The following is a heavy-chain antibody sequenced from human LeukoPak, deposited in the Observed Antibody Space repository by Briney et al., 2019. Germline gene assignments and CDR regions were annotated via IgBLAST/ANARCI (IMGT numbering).Heavy chain of an antibody. V-gene: IGHV3-48*04. Sequence: GGSLRLSCAASGLTFSSHSMNWVRQAPGKGLEWVSYISTTISTMYYADSVKGRFTISRDNAKNSLYLQMNSLRAEDTAVYYCARNSYGDYVNDFWGQGTLVTVSP. CDR3: ARNSYGDYVNDF. CDR1: GLTFSSHS. CDR2: ISTTISTM. D-gene: IGHD4-17*01. J-gene: IGHJ4*02.